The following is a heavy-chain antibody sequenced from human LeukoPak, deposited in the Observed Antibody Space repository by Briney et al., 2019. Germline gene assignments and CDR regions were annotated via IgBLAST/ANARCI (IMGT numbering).Heavy chain of an antibody. D-gene: IGHD3-3*01. CDR1: GFTFSSYS. J-gene: IGHJ4*02. CDR2: ISSSSSTI. Sequence: GGSLRLSCAASGFTFSSYSMNWVRQAPGKGLEWVSYISSSSSTIYYADSVKGRFTISRDNAKNSLYLQMNSLRAEDTAVYYCARDIETYYDFWSGYYTRPTTAEKFDYWGQGTLVTVSS. CDR3: ARDIETYYDFWSGYYTRPTTAEKFDY. V-gene: IGHV3-48*01.